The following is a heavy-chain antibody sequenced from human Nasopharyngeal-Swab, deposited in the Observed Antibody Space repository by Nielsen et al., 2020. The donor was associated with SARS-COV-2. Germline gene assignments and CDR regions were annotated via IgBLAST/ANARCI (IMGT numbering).Heavy chain of an antibody. CDR2: ISGSGGST. CDR3: AKAPAAYYDILIGYYYYGMDV. V-gene: IGHV3-23*01. D-gene: IGHD3-9*01. Sequence: GGSLRLSCAASGFTFSSYAMSWVRQAPGKGLEWVSAISGSGGSTYYADSVKGRFTISRDNSKNTLYLQMNSLRAEDTAVYYCAKAPAAYYDILIGYYYYGMDVWGQGTTVTVS. J-gene: IGHJ6*02. CDR1: GFTFSSYA.